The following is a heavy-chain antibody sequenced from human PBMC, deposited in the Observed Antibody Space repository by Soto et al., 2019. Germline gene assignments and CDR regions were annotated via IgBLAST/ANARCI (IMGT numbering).Heavy chain of an antibody. CDR3: SIHTEGVGIGYYHSVLAF. V-gene: IGHV5-51*07. Sequence: HQKTGKGLEWMGIIYPGDSDTRYSPSFQGQVTISADKSISTAYLQWSSLKASDTAMYYCSIHTEGVGIGYYHSVLAFLGNGTSVPVSP. D-gene: IGHD1-26*01. J-gene: IGHJ6*04. CDR2: IYPGDSDT.